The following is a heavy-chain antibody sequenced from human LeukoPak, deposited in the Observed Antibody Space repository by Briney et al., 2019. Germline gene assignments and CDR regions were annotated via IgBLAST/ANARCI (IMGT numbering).Heavy chain of an antibody. CDR1: GASISSSDYY. CDR3: ARDSQAGVNFDY. CDR2: IYYSGST. J-gene: IGHJ4*02. V-gene: IGHV4-39*07. Sequence: PSETLSLTCTVSGASISSSDYYWDWIRKPPGKGLEWIGSIYYSGSTNYNPSLKSRVTISVDTSKNQFSLKLSSVTAADTAVYYCARDSQAGVNFDYWGQGTLVTVSS. D-gene: IGHD3-10*01.